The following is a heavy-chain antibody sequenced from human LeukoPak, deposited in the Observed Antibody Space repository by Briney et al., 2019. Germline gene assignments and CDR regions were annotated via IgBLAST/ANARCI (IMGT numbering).Heavy chain of an antibody. J-gene: IGHJ5*02. CDR2: ISGSGGST. D-gene: IGHD5-12*01. CDR1: GFTFSSYG. CDR3: ANKDSGGYSGPQNGPA. V-gene: IGHV3-23*01. Sequence: GGSLRLSCAASGFTFSSYGMSWVRQAPGKGLEWVSAISGSGGSTYYADSVKGRFTISRDNSKSTLYLQMNSLRAEDTAVYYCANKDSGGYSGPQNGPAWGQGTLVTVSS.